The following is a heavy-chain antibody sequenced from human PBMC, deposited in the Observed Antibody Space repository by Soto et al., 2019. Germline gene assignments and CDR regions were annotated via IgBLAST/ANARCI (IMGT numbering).Heavy chain of an antibody. D-gene: IGHD2-2*02. CDR1: GFRFSDYE. CDR3: ARLLLYSTSGRGWFDP. J-gene: IGHJ5*02. CDR2: ILSIGTTI. V-gene: IGHV3-48*03. Sequence: EVQLMESGGGLVQPGGTLRLSCATPGFRFSDYEMNWVRQAPGKGLEWVAYILSIGTTIYYTDSVKGRFTISRDNTKNSLYLQVNSLRVDDTAVYFCARLLLYSTSGRGWFDPRGQGTLVTVSS.